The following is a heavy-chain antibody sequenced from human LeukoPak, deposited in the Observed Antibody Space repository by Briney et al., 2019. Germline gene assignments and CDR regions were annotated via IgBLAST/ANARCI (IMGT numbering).Heavy chain of an antibody. D-gene: IGHD5-18*01. Sequence: KPSETLSLTCTVSGGSISSSSYYWGWIRQPPGKGLEWIGSIYYSGSTYYNPSLKSRVTISVDTSKNQFSLKLSSVTAADTAVYYCASKRAMANAFDIWGQGTMVTVSS. V-gene: IGHV4-39*01. CDR1: GGSISSSSYY. J-gene: IGHJ3*02. CDR3: ASKRAMANAFDI. CDR2: IYYSGST.